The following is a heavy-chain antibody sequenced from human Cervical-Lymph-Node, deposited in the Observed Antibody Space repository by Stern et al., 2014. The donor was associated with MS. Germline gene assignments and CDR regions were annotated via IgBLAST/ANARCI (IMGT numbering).Heavy chain of an antibody. V-gene: IGHV3-11*01. CDR1: GFTLRGYH. CDR2: ISSSRSTI. CDR3: ARSGYDSGDMYYYYGMDV. D-gene: IGHD5-12*01. J-gene: IGHJ6*02. Sequence: QMQLVQSGGGLVKPGGSLRLSCAAPGFTLRGYHMSWIRQAPGKGLEWLSYISSSRSTIHYADSVKGRFSISRDNAKNSLYLQMKSLRAEDTAVYYCARSGYDSGDMYYYYGMDVWGQGTTVTVSS.